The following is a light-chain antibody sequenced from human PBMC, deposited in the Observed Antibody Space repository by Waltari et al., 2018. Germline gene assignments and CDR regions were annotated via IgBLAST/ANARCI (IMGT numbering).Light chain of an antibody. Sequence: QSALTHPASVSGSPAPSITISCTATSSDVGISNLFSWYQQHPGKAPKLMIYEVSKRPSGVSNRFSGSKSGNTASLTISGLQAEDEADYYCCSYAGSSTWVFGGGTKLTVL. V-gene: IGLV2-23*02. CDR2: EVS. CDR3: CSYAGSSTWV. J-gene: IGLJ3*02. CDR1: SSDVGISNL.